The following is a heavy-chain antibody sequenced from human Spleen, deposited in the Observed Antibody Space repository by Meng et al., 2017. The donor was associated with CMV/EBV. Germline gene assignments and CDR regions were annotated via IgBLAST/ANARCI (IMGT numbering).Heavy chain of an antibody. CDR2: MNPNSGNT. CDR1: GYTFTSYG. J-gene: IGHJ4*02. V-gene: IGHV1-8*02. Sequence: VKVSCKASGYTFTSYGINWVRQATGQGLEWMGWMNPNSGNTGYAQKFQGRVTMTRNTSISTAYMELSSLRSEDTAVYYCARGEGYYGSGSYYVYWGQGTLVTVSS. D-gene: IGHD3-10*01. CDR3: ARGEGYYGSGSYYVY.